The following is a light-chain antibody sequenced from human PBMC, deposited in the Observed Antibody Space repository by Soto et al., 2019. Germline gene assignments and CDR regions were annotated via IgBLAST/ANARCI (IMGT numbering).Light chain of an antibody. V-gene: IGKV3-11*01. Sequence: ENVLTQSPATLSLSPGEGATLSCRASQSINTYLAWYQQKPGQAPRLLIYDASNSATGIPARFSGSGSGTEFTLTISSLQSEDFAVYYCHQYNNWPPWTFGQGTKVDI. J-gene: IGKJ1*01. CDR2: DAS. CDR3: HQYNNWPPWT. CDR1: QSINTY.